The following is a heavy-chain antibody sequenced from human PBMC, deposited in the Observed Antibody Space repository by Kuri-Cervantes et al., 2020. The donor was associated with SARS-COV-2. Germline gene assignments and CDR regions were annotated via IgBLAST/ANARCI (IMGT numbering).Heavy chain of an antibody. D-gene: IGHD1-14*01. Sequence: LRLSCTVSGGSISSGDYYWSWIRQPPGKGLEWIGYIYYSGSTYYNPSLKSRVTISVDRSKNQFSLKLSSVTAADTAVYYCARGSAPGNWFDPWGQGTLVTVSS. CDR1: GGSISSGDYY. CDR2: IYYSGST. CDR3: ARGSAPGNWFDP. J-gene: IGHJ5*02. V-gene: IGHV4-30-4*08.